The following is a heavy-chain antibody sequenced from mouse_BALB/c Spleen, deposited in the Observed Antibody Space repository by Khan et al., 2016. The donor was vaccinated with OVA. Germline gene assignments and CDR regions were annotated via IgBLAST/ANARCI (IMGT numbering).Heavy chain of an antibody. J-gene: IGHJ1*01. Sequence: VQLQQSGPELVKPGASVKMFCKASGYTFTDYYMKWVKQSHGQSLEWIGDINPNNGDTFYNQKFKGKATLTVDKSSSTAYMQLNSLTSEDSAVYYCARGLFDVWGAGTTVTVSS. V-gene: IGHV1-26*01. CDR3: ARGLFDV. CDR2: INPNNGDT. CDR1: GYTFTDYY.